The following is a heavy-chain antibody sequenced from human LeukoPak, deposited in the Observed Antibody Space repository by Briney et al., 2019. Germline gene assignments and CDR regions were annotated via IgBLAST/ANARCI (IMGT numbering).Heavy chain of an antibody. Sequence: GGSLRLSCAASGFTFSSYSMNWVRQAPGKGLEWVSSISSSSSYIYYADSVKGRFTISRDNAKNSLYLQMNSLRAEDTAVYYCARDSTYSYPYYFDYWGQGTLVTVSS. CDR1: GFTFSSYS. D-gene: IGHD5-18*01. J-gene: IGHJ4*02. V-gene: IGHV3-21*01. CDR3: ARDSTYSYPYYFDY. CDR2: ISSSSSYI.